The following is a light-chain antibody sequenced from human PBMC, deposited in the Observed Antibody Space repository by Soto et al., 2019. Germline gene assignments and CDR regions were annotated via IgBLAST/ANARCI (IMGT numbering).Light chain of an antibody. V-gene: IGKV1-39*01. CDR2: AAS. CDR3: QQGHSMPFT. CDR1: QSITNS. J-gene: IGKJ3*01. Sequence: DIVMTQSPSSLSASVGDRVTITCRASQSITNSLNWYQHKPGKAPTLVVYAASSLQSGVPSRFSGSGSGTDFTLTISSLQPEDFATYFCQQGHSMPFTFGPGTKVDIK.